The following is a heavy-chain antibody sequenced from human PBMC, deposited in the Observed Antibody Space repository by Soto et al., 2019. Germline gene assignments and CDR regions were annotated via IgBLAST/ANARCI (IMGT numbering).Heavy chain of an antibody. CDR3: ARVGATGYYYYYGMDV. J-gene: IGHJ6*02. CDR2: IYYSGST. Sequence: QVQLQESGPGLVKPSQTLSLTCTVSGGSISSGGYYWSWIRQHPEKGLEWIGYIYYSGSTYYIRSLNSRITISEDTSKNQFSLKLSSVTAADTAVYYCARVGATGYYYYYGMDVWGQGTTVTVSS. D-gene: IGHD1-26*01. CDR1: GGSISSGGYY. V-gene: IGHV4-31*03.